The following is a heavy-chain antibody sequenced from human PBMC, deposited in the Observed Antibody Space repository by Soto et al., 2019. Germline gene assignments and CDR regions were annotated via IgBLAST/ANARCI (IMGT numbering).Heavy chain of an antibody. CDR3: VREDGKVGTNSAFDY. CDR1: GFTFSTYT. CDR2: INGRGNYI. J-gene: IGHJ4*02. Sequence: GGSLRLPCASSGFTFSTYTIHWGRQALGKGLERVSSINGRGNYIYYAESVKGRFTISRDNAKNSQYLQMDRLRAEDTALYYCVREDGKVGTNSAFDYWGLGALVPVSS. D-gene: IGHD1-26*01. V-gene: IGHV3-21*01.